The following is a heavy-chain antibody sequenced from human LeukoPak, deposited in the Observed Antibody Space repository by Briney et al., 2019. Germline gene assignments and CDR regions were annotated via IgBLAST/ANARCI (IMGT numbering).Heavy chain of an antibody. CDR3: ARDGYSSGHDAFDI. J-gene: IGHJ3*02. CDR1: GYTFGTYG. CDR2: ISGYNGNT. D-gene: IGHD6-19*01. V-gene: IGHV1-18*01. Sequence: ASVKVSCKASGYTFGTYGISWVRQAPGQGLEWMAWISGYNGNTNYAQNLQGRVTVTTDTYTSTAYMDLRSLRSDDTAVYYCARDGYSSGHDAFDIWGQGTMVTVSS.